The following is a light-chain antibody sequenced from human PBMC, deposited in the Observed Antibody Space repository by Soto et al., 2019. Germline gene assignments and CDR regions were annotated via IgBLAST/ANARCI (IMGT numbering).Light chain of an antibody. V-gene: IGLV2-14*03. CDR3: NSYRSSNNLEGV. Sequence: QSALTQPASVSGSPGQSITISCTGTSSDVGAYNFVSWHQQHPGKAPKLMIFDVSKRPSGVSSRFSGSKSGNTASLTISGLQAEDEATYYCNSYRSSNNLEGVFGGGTKLTVL. J-gene: IGLJ3*02. CDR1: SSDVGAYNF. CDR2: DVS.